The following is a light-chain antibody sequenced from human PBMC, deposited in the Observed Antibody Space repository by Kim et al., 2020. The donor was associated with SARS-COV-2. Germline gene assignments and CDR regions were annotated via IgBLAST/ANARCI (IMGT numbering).Light chain of an antibody. CDR1: QSVLYSSNNKNY. J-gene: IGKJ5*01. Sequence: ATINCKSSQSVLYSSNNKNYLAWYQQKPGQPPKLLIYWASTRESGVPDRFSGSGSGTDFTLTISSLQAEDVAVYYCQQYYSTPITFGQGTRLEIK. CDR2: WAS. V-gene: IGKV4-1*01. CDR3: QQYYSTPIT.